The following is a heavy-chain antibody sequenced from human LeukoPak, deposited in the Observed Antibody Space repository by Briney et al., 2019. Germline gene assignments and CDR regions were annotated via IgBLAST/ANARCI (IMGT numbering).Heavy chain of an antibody. J-gene: IGHJ4*02. CDR2: ISSSSSTI. CDR1: GFTFSSYS. V-gene: IGHV3-48*04. CDR3: AREGYSSSGVFDY. D-gene: IGHD6-6*01. Sequence: GSLRLSCAASGFTFSSYSMNWVRQAPGKGLEWVSYISSSSSTIYYADSVKGRFTISRDNAKNSLYLQMNSLRAEDTAVYYCAREGYSSSGVFDYWGQGTLVTVSS.